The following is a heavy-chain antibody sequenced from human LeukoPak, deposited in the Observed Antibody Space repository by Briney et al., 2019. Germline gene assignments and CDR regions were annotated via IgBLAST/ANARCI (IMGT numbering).Heavy chain of an antibody. D-gene: IGHD3-22*01. CDR3: ARVAYYSDRSAFAFFDY. CDR1: GGSISSSNW. CDR2: IYHSEST. V-gene: IGHV4-4*02. J-gene: IGHJ4*02. Sequence: SETLSLTCAVSGGSISSSNWWSWVRQPPGKGLEWIGEIYHSESTNYNPSLKSRVTISVDKSKNQFSLKLSSVTAADTAVYYCARVAYYSDRSAFAFFDYWGRGTLVTVSS.